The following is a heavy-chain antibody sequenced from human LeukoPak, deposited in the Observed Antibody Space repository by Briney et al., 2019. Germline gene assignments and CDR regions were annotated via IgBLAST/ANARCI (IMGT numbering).Heavy chain of an antibody. V-gene: IGHV1-18*01. CDR2: ISAYNGNT. Sequence: ASVKVSCKASGYTFTSYGISWVRQAPGQGLEWMGWISAYNGNTNYAQKLQDRVTMTTDTSTSTAYMELRSLRSDDTAVYYCARDKAAMARNNFDYWGQGTLVTVSS. CDR1: GYTFTSYG. J-gene: IGHJ4*02. CDR3: ARDKAAMARNNFDY. D-gene: IGHD5-18*01.